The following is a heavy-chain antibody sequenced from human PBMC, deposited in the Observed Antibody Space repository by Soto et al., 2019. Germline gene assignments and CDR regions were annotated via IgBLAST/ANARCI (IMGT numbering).Heavy chain of an antibody. CDR2: IYSGSST. D-gene: IGHD3-10*01. CDR1: AFTVSDSY. J-gene: IGHJ4*02. V-gene: IGHV3-66*01. CDR3: AAYGSGSYYRAFDY. Sequence: EVQLVESGGGLVQPGGSLRLSCAVSAFTVSDSYLSWVRQAPGRGLEWVSIIYSGSSTSYADSVKGRFTISRDNSKNTLYLQMNSLRAEDTAVYYCAAYGSGSYYRAFDYWGQGTLVTVSS.